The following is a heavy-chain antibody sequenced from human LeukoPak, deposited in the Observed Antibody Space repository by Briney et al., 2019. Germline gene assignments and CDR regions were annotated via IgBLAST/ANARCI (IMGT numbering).Heavy chain of an antibody. V-gene: IGHV3-33*01. CDR1: GFTFSSYG. Sequence: GGSLRLSCAASGFTFSSYGMHWVRQAPGKGLEWVAVIWYDGSNKYYADSVKGRFTISRDNSKNTLYLQMNSLRAEDTAVYYCARAVGDGYNFPLDYWGQGTLVTVSS. CDR3: ARAVGDGYNFPLDY. CDR2: IWYDGSNK. J-gene: IGHJ4*02. D-gene: IGHD5-24*01.